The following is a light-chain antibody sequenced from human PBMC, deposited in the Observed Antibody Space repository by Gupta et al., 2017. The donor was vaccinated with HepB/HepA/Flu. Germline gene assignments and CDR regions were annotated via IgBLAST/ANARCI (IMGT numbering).Light chain of an antibody. CDR2: AAS. CDR1: EKIKSY. Sequence: DVQLTQSPSPLSASVGDTVTITCRASEKIKSYVNWYQHKPGQAPKFLIYAASRLISGVPSRFSGSQSGTEFTLTITGLQPEDFATYYCQQASSSPPAFGQGTKVEI. J-gene: IGKJ1*01. CDR3: QQASSSPPA. V-gene: IGKV1-39*01.